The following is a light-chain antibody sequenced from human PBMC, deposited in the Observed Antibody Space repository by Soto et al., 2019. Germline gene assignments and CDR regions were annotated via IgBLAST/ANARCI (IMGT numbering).Light chain of an antibody. Sequence: EIVLTQSPDTLSLSPGERATLSCRASQSVSSSLAWYQQIPGQAPRLLIYDASNRATGIPARFSGSGSGTDFTLTISSLEPEDFAAYYCHQRSNWPPEVTFGPGTKVDIK. CDR2: DAS. CDR3: HQRSNWPPEVT. J-gene: IGKJ3*01. CDR1: QSVSSS. V-gene: IGKV3-11*01.